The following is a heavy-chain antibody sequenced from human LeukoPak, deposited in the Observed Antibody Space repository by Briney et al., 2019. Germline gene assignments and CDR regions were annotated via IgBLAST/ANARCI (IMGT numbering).Heavy chain of an antibody. J-gene: IGHJ5*02. Sequence: ASVKVSCKASGYTFTSYAMNWVRQAPGQGLEWMGWINTNTGNPTYAQGFTGRFVFSLDTSVSTAYLQISSLKAEDTAVYYCAREHQQSGSYYNNWFDPWGQGTLVTVSS. CDR1: GYTFTSYA. D-gene: IGHD1-26*01. CDR2: INTNTGNP. CDR3: AREHQQSGSYYNNWFDP. V-gene: IGHV7-4-1*02.